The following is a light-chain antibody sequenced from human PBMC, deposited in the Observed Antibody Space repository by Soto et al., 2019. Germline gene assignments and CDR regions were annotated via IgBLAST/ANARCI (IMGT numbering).Light chain of an antibody. J-gene: IGKJ1*01. CDR1: QSVSSN. CDR2: GAS. CDR3: QQYNNWPRT. V-gene: IGKV3-15*01. Sequence: ILMTQSPATLSVSPGERATLSCRASQSVSSNLAWYQQKPGQAPSLLIYGASTRATGIPARFSGSGSGTDFTLTISSLQSEDFAVYYCQQYNNWPRTFGQGTKV.